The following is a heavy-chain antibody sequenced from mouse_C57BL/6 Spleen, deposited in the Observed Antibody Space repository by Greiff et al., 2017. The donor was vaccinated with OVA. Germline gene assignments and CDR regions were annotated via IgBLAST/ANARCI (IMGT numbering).Heavy chain of an antibody. CDR1: GYTFTSYG. Sequence: EVKLMESGAELVRPGSSVKMSCKTSGYTFTSYGINWVKQRPGQGLEWIGYIYIGNGYTEYNEKFKGKATLTSDTSSSTAYMQLSSLTSEDSAIYFCARYRDYDYDDQGAMDYWGQGTSVTVSS. CDR3: ARYRDYDYDDQGAMDY. CDR2: IYIGNGYT. J-gene: IGHJ4*01. D-gene: IGHD2-4*01. V-gene: IGHV1-58*01.